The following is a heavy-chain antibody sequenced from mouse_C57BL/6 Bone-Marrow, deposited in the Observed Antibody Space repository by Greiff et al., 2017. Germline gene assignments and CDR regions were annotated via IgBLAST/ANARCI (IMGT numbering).Heavy chain of an antibody. D-gene: IGHD2-4*01. CDR3: APINYDYDWFAY. CDR2: IDPANGNT. V-gene: IGHV14-3*01. CDR1: GFTIKNTY. J-gene: IGHJ3*01. Sequence: EVQLQQSVAELVRPGASVKLSCTASGFTIKNTYMHWVKQRPEQGLEWIGRIDPANGNTKYAPKFQGKATIAADTSSNTAYLQLSSLTSEDTAIYYCAPINYDYDWFAYWGQGTLVTVSA.